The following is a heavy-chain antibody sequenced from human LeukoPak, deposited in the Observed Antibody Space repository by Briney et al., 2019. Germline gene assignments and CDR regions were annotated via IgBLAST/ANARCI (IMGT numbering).Heavy chain of an antibody. CDR2: VWDDGSSQ. Sequence: PGRSLRLSCAASGFTFSSYGMHWVRQAPGKGLEWVAVVWDDGSSQNYADSVKGRFIISRDNSKNMLYLQMNSLRAEDTAVYYCAKDQWNPDYWGQGTLVSVSS. CDR1: GFTFSSYG. D-gene: IGHD6-19*01. J-gene: IGHJ4*02. CDR3: AKDQWNPDY. V-gene: IGHV3-33*06.